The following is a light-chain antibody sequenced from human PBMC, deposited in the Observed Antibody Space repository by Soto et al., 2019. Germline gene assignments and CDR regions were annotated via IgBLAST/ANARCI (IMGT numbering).Light chain of an antibody. CDR2: GAS. Sequence: EIVLTQSPGILSLSLGERASLXXGASXSISSSFLAWYQQKPGQAPRLLXXGASSRATGIPDRFSGTGSETDFTLTISRLEPEDFAVYYCQQYGSSPPTWTFGQGTKVDIK. CDR1: XSISSSF. CDR3: QQYGSSPPTWT. V-gene: IGKV3-20*01. J-gene: IGKJ1*01.